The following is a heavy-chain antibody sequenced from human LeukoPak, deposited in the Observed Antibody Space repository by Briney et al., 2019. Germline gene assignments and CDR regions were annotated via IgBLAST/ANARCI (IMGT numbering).Heavy chain of an antibody. Sequence: GGSLRLSCVASGLTFTYSDFNWIRQAPGKGLEWLSTITRRSSNLYYADSVKGRFTISRDNSKNTLYLQMNSLRAEDTAVYYCAKGIPSDFWGQGTLVTVSS. CDR3: AKGIPSDF. V-gene: IGHV3-21*01. J-gene: IGHJ4*02. CDR1: GLTFTYSD. CDR2: ITRRSSNL.